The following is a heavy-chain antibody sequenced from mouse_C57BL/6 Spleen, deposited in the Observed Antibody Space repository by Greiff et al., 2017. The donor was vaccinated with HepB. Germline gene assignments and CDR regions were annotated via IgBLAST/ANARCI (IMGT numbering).Heavy chain of an antibody. CDR1: GYAFTNYL. V-gene: IGHV1-54*01. CDR3: ARSTEYAMDY. J-gene: IGHJ4*01. Sequence: QVQLKQSGAELVRPGTSVKVSCKASGYAFTNYLLEWVKQRPGQGLEWIGVINPGSGGTNYNEKFKGKATLTADKSSSTAYMQLSSLTSEDSAVYFCARSTEYAMDYWGQGTSVTVSS. CDR2: INPGSGGT. D-gene: IGHD1-1*01.